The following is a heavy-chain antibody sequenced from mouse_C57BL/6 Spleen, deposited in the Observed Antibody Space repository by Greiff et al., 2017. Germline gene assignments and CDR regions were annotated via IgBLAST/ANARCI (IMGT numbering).Heavy chain of an antibody. D-gene: IGHD2-4*01. J-gene: IGHJ2*01. CDR1: GYTFTSYW. CDR3: ARERPIYEYDGLDY. V-gene: IGHV1-55*01. Sequence: QVQLQQPGAELVKPGASVKMSCKASGYTFTSYWLTCVKQRPGHGLAWIGDLYPGSGSTNYNEKFKSKATLTVDTSSSTAYMPLSSLTSEDSAVYYCARERPIYEYDGLDYWGQGTTLTVSS. CDR2: LYPGSGST.